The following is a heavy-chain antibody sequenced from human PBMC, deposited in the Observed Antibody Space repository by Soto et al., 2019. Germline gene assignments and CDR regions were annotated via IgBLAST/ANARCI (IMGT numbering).Heavy chain of an antibody. CDR3: AKLSDIAVAGTGRHFDY. V-gene: IGHV3-23*01. CDR1: GFTFSNYG. D-gene: IGHD6-19*01. J-gene: IGHJ4*02. Sequence: EVQVLESGGGLVQPGGSLRLSCAASGFTFSNYGMSWVRQAPGKGLEWVSGISASGGSTYYADSVKGRFTISRDNSKNTLYLQLNSLRAEDTAVYYCAKLSDIAVAGTGRHFDYWGQGPLVTVSS. CDR2: ISASGGST.